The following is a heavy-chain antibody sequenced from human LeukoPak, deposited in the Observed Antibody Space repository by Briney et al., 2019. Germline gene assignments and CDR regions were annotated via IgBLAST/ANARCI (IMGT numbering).Heavy chain of an antibody. V-gene: IGHV3-9*01. CDR2: INWNSGSI. Sequence: GGSLRLSCAGSGFTFDDYAMHWVRHAPGKGLEWVSGINWNSGSIDYADSVKGRFTISRDNAKNSLYLQVNSLRAEDTALYYCAKSPKDSGYYEPIDYWGQGTLVTVSS. D-gene: IGHD3-22*01. CDR3: AKSPKDSGYYEPIDY. CDR1: GFTFDDYA. J-gene: IGHJ4*02.